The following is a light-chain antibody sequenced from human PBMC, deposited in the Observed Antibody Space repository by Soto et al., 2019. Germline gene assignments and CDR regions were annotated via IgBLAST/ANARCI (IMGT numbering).Light chain of an antibody. CDR3: ETWDSNTRV. J-gene: IGLJ3*02. V-gene: IGLV4-60*02. Sequence: QAVVTQSSSASASLGSSVKLTCTLSSGHSSYIIAWHQQQPGKAPRYLMKLEGSGSYNKGSGVPDRFSGSSSGADRYLTLSNLQFEDEADYYCETWDSNTRVFGGGTKLTVL. CDR2: LEGSGSY. CDR1: SGHSSYI.